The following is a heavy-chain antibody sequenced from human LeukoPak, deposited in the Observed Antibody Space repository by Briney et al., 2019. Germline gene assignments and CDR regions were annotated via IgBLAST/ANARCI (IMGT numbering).Heavy chain of an antibody. Sequence: PSQTLSLTCTVSGGSISSGGYYWSWIRQHPGKGLEWIGYIYYSGSTYYNPSLKSRVTISVDTSKNQFSLKLSSVTAADTAVYYCARVGPDYDILTGYYHGNWFDPWGQGTLVTVSS. V-gene: IGHV4-30-4*08. D-gene: IGHD3-9*01. CDR3: ARVGPDYDILTGYYHGNWFDP. J-gene: IGHJ5*02. CDR1: GGSISSGGYY. CDR2: IYYSGST.